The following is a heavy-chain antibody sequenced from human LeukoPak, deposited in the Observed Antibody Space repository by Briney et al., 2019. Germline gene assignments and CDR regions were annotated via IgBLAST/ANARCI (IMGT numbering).Heavy chain of an antibody. V-gene: IGHV3-48*02. D-gene: IGHD3-10*01. CDR2: ISGGSSTI. J-gene: IGHJ4*02. Sequence: PGGSLRLSCAASGFTFSSYSMNWVRPAPGKGLEWLSYISGGSSTIYYADSVKGRFTISRDNAKNSLYLQMNSLRDEDTAVYYCARHYYGTDYWGQGTLVTVSS. CDR3: ARHYYGTDY. CDR1: GFTFSSYS.